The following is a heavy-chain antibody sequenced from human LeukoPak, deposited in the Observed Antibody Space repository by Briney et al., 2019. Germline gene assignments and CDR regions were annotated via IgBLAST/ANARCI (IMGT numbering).Heavy chain of an antibody. J-gene: IGHJ4*02. V-gene: IGHV1-2*02. CDR2: INPNSSGT. CDR1: GYTFTGYY. CDR3: ARDADCSGGSCYSTAFDY. Sequence: ASVKVSCKASGYTFTGYYMHWVRQAPGQGHEWMGWINPNSSGTNYAQKFQGRVTMTRDTSISTAYMELSRLRSDDTAVYYCARDADCSGGSCYSTAFDYWGQGTLVTVSS. D-gene: IGHD2-15*01.